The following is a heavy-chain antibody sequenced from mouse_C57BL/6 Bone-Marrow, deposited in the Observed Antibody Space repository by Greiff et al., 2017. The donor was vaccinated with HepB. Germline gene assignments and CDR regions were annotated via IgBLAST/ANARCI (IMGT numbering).Heavy chain of an antibody. J-gene: IGHJ3*01. CDR2: INPNYGTT. CDR3: AKIGGFAY. V-gene: IGHV1-39*01. Sequence: VQLKESGPELVKPGASVKISCKASGYSFTDYKLNWVKQSNGKSLEWIGVINPNYGTTSYNQKFKGKATLTVDQSSSTAYMQLNSLTSEDSAVYYCAKIGGFAYWGQGTLVTVSA. CDR1: GYSFTDYK. D-gene: IGHD3-1*01.